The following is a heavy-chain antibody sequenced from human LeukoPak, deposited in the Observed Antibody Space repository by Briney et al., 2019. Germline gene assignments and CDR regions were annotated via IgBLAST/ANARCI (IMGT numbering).Heavy chain of an antibody. Sequence: PGGSLRLSCAASGFTFSSYSMNWVRQAPGKGLEWVSSISSSSSYIYYADSVKGRFTISRDNAKNSLYLQMNSLRAEDTAVYYCAREEIAAADTNYYYYYGMDVWGQGTTVTVSS. J-gene: IGHJ6*02. V-gene: IGHV3-21*01. CDR3: AREEIAAADTNYYYYYGMDV. D-gene: IGHD6-13*01. CDR1: GFTFSSYS. CDR2: ISSSSSYI.